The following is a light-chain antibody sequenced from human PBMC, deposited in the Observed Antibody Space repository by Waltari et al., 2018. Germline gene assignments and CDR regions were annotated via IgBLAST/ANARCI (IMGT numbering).Light chain of an antibody. CDR1: QSVSSN. V-gene: IGKV3-15*01. CDR3: QQYNRWPPIT. CDR2: DAS. Sequence: EIVMTQSPATLSVSPGETATLSCRASQSVSSNVAWYQKKPGQAPRLLIYDASTRATSIPARFRGSGSGTEFTLTISRLQSEDFAVYYCQQYNRWPPITFGQGTRLEIK. J-gene: IGKJ5*01.